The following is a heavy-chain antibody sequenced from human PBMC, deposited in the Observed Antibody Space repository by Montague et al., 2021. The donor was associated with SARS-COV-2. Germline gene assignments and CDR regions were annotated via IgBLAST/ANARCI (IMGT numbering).Heavy chain of an antibody. D-gene: IGHD1-7*01. CDR2: IYFTGKT. Sequence: SETLSLTCSVSGDSISRSHYFWAWIRQPPGMGLEWIGSIYFTGKTYYHPSLKSRVTISIDTSKNHFSLRLSSVTAADSAVFYCARWGLNYAFDIWGLGTMITISS. J-gene: IGHJ3*02. CDR1: GDSISRSHYF. V-gene: IGHV4-39*02. CDR3: ARWGLNYAFDI.